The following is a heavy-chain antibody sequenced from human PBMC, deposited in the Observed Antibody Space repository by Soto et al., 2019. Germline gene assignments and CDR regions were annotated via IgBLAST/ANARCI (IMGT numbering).Heavy chain of an antibody. CDR2: INPNSGGT. CDR3: ARGVLRALRGLDY. Sequence: ASVKVSCKASGYTFTGYYIHWVRQAPGQGLEWMGWINPNSGGTTYAQNFQGRVTLTRDTSINTAYMELSSLTSDDTAVYYCARGVLRALRGLDYCGQKTMVTVYS. V-gene: IGHV1-2*02. J-gene: IGHJ4*02. CDR1: GYTFTGYY. D-gene: IGHD3-10*01.